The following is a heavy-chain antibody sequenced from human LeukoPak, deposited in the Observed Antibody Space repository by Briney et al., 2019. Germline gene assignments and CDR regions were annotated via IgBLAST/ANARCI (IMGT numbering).Heavy chain of an antibody. D-gene: IGHD3-10*01. Sequence: PGGSLRLSCAASGFTFSVAAMTWVRQAPGKGLEWVSLIGASGESTYYADSAKGRFTISRDNSKNTLFLQMNSLRAEDTAVYYCAKDESYYNLDYWGQGTLVTVSS. CDR2: IGASGEST. J-gene: IGHJ4*02. CDR3: AKDESYYNLDY. V-gene: IGHV3-23*01. CDR1: GFTFSVAA.